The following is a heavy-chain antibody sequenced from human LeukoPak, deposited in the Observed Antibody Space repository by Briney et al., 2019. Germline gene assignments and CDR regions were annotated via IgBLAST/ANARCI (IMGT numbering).Heavy chain of an antibody. CDR3: ARVGRGDPSTDFDY. Sequence: ASVKVSCKASGGTFSSYAISWVRQAPGQGLEWMGRIIPILGIANYAQKFQGRVTITADKSTSTAYMELSSLRSEDTAVYYCARVGRGDPSTDFDYWGQGTLVTVSS. D-gene: IGHD3-10*01. V-gene: IGHV1-69*04. J-gene: IGHJ4*02. CDR1: GGTFSSYA. CDR2: IIPILGIA.